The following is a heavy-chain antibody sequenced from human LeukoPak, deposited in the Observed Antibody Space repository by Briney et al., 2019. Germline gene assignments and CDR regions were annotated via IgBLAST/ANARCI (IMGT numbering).Heavy chain of an antibody. CDR3: AKDNRRDGYNSLDY. V-gene: IGHV3-43D*03. D-gene: IGHD5-24*01. CDR2: ISWDGGST. Sequence: GGSLRLSCAASGFTFDDYAMHWVRQAPGKGLEWVSLISWDGGSTYYADSVKGRFTISRDNSKNSLYLQMNSLRAVDTALYYCAKDNRRDGYNSLDYWGQGTLVTVSS. J-gene: IGHJ4*02. CDR1: GFTFDDYA.